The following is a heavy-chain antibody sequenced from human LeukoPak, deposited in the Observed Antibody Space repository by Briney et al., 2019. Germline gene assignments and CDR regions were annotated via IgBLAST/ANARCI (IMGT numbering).Heavy chain of an antibody. CDR1: GGTFRSYV. CDR2: IVPLFDST. Sequence: ASVKVSCKASGGTFRSYVFSWVRQAPGQGLEWMGGIVPLFDSTNYAQQFQGRVTITADESTSTVFMDLSSLTYEDTAVYYCAEAPYYCGGTSCYYYYYMDVWGNGTTVTVSS. D-gene: IGHD2-2*01. V-gene: IGHV1-69*13. CDR3: AEAPYYCGGTSCYYYYYMDV. J-gene: IGHJ6*03.